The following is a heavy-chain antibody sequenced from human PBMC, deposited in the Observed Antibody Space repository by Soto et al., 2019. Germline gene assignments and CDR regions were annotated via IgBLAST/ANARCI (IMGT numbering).Heavy chain of an antibody. Sequence: SETLSLTCTVSGGSISSGDYYWSWIRQPPGKGLEWIGYIYYSGSTYYNPSLKSRVTISVDTSKNQFSLKLSSVTAADTAVYYCASDDSSGYSHFQHWGQGTLVTVSS. CDR3: ASDDSSGYSHFQH. V-gene: IGHV4-30-4*01. J-gene: IGHJ1*01. D-gene: IGHD3-22*01. CDR1: GGSISSGDYY. CDR2: IYYSGST.